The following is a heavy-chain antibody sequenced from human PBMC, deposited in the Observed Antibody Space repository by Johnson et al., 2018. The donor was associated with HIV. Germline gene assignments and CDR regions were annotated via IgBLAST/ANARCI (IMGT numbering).Heavy chain of an antibody. V-gene: IGHV3-11*04. CDR1: GFSFSDYY. CDR2: ITSSGSTL. Sequence: QEKLVESGGGFFNPGGSLRLSCAASGFSFSDYYMSWIRQAPGKGLEWVSYITSSGSTLYYADSVKGRFTISRDNAKNTLYLQMNSLRAEDTAVYYCARVRLPDAFDIWGQGTMVTVSS. CDR3: ARVRLPDAFDI. J-gene: IGHJ3*02.